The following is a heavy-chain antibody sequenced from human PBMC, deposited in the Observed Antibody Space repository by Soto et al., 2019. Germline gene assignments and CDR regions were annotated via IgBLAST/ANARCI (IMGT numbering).Heavy chain of an antibody. Sequence: EVQLLESGGGLVQPGGSLRLSCAASGFTFSSYAMSWVRQAPGKGLEWVSAIGGRGGSTYYADSVKGRFTISRDNSKNTLDLQMNSLRAEDTAVYYCAKGRFGDYLYFDYWGRGTLVTVSS. J-gene: IGHJ4*02. D-gene: IGHD4-17*01. CDR1: GFTFSSYA. V-gene: IGHV3-23*01. CDR2: IGGRGGST. CDR3: AKGRFGDYLYFDY.